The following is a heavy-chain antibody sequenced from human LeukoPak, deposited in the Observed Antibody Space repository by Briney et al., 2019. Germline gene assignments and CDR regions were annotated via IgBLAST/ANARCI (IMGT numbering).Heavy chain of an antibody. D-gene: IGHD3-10*01. CDR1: GFTFSSYS. Sequence: PGGSLRLYCAASGFTFSSYSMNWVRQAPGKGLEWVSSISSSSSYIYYADSVKGRFTISRDNAKNSLYLQMNSLRAEDTAVYYCASAIDYYGSGAVGDFDYWGQGTLVTVSS. CDR3: ASAIDYYGSGAVGDFDY. V-gene: IGHV3-21*01. J-gene: IGHJ4*02. CDR2: ISSSSSYI.